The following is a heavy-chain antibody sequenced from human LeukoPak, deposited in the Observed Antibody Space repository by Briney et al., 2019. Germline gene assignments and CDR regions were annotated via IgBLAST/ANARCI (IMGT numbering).Heavy chain of an antibody. CDR3: VASYGGYVLDY. V-gene: IGHV4-59*01. J-gene: IGHJ4*02. Sequence: PSETLSLTCSVSGGSIGSYHWNWIRQPSGKGLEWIGIVFNNGGTKHNPSLKSRVAISVATSKNQFALKLSSVTAADTAVYYCVASYGGYVLDYGGQGALVIVSS. D-gene: IGHD5-12*01. CDR2: VFNNGGT. CDR1: GGSIGSYH.